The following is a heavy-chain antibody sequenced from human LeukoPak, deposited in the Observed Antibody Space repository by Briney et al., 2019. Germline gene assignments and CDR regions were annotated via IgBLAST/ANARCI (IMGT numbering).Heavy chain of an antibody. CDR2: INPSGGST. J-gene: IGHJ4*02. V-gene: IGHV1-46*01. CDR1: GYTFTSYY. Sequence: GASVKVSCKASGYTFTSYYMHWVRQAPGQGLEWMGIINPSGGSTSYAQKFKGRVTMTRDMSTSTVYMELSSLISEDTAVYYCARGVVVVVAATHFDYWGQGTLVTVSS. CDR3: ARGVVVVVAATHFDY. D-gene: IGHD2-15*01.